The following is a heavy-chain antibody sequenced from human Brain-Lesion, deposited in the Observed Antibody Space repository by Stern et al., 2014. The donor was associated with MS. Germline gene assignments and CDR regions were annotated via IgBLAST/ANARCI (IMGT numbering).Heavy chain of an antibody. V-gene: IGHV3-23*04. CDR2: ISGRGGHT. D-gene: IGHD6-19*01. CDR1: GFSFSTYA. CDR3: AKWPHHIAVAGTRYFQH. J-gene: IGHJ1*01. Sequence: EVKLVESGGGLVQPGGSLRLSCAASGFSFSTYAMSWVRQTPGKGLQWVSVISGRGGHTYYADSVKGRFTISRDNSKNALYLQMDSLRADDTAVYYCAKWPHHIAVAGTRYFQHWGQGTLVTVSS.